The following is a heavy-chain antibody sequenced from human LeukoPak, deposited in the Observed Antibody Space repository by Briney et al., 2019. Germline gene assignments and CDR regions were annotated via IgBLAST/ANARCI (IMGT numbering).Heavy chain of an antibody. Sequence: GGTLRLSXAASGFTFSSYSMNWARQAPGKGLEWVSFISSSSDYIYYADSVKGRFTISRGNAKNSLYLQMNSLRAEDTAVYYCASGGYGAYYHYMDVWGKGTTVAVSS. CDR1: GFTFSSYS. CDR2: ISSSSDYI. V-gene: IGHV3-21*06. J-gene: IGHJ6*03. D-gene: IGHD4/OR15-4a*01. CDR3: ASGGYGAYYHYMDV.